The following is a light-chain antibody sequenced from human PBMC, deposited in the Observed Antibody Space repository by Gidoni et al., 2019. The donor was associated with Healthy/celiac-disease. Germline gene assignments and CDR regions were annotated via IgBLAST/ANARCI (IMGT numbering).Light chain of an antibody. CDR2: GAS. J-gene: IGKJ2*01. CDR3: QQYGSSPT. Sequence: EIVLTQSPGTLSLSPGERATLSCRASQSFSSSYLAWYQQKPGQAPRLLIYGASSRATGIPDRFSGSGSGTDFTLTISRLEPEDFAVYYCQQYGSSPTFGRGTKLEIK. CDR1: QSFSSSY. V-gene: IGKV3-20*01.